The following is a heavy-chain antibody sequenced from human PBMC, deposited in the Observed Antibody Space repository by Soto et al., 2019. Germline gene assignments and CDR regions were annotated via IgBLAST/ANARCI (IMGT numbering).Heavy chain of an antibody. CDR1: GGSISSYY. Sequence: SETLSLTCTVSGGSISSYYWSWIRQPPGKGLEWIGYIYYSGSTNYNPSLKSRVTLSVDTSKNQFSLKLSSVTAADTAVYYCARVSDDILTGSWGYYFDYWGQGTLVTVSS. D-gene: IGHD3-9*01. CDR2: IYYSGST. CDR3: ARVSDDILTGSWGYYFDY. J-gene: IGHJ4*02. V-gene: IGHV4-59*01.